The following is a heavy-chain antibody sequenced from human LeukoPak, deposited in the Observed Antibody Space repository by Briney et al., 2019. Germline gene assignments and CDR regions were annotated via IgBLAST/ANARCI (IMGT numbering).Heavy chain of an antibody. CDR3: ARGGAIVVVPAAYNWFDP. J-gene: IGHJ5*02. CDR2: ISAYTGNT. Sequence: ASVKVSCKASGYTFTNYGITWVRQAPGQGLEWMGWISAYTGNTNYAQKLQGRVTMTTDISTSTAYMELRSLRSDDTAVYYCARGGAIVVVPAAYNWFDPWGQGTLVTVSS. V-gene: IGHV1-18*01. CDR1: GYTFTNYG. D-gene: IGHD2-2*01.